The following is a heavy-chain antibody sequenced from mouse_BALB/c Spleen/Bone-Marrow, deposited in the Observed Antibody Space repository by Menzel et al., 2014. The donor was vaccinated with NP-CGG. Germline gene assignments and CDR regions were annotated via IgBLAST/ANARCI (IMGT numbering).Heavy chain of an antibody. CDR1: GYTFTDYH. Sequence: VQLQQSGAELVRPGASVKISCKAFGYTFTDYHINWVKQRPGQGLAWIGYINPYNDYTNYNQKFKGKATLIVDKSSSTAYMELSSLTSEDSAVFYCARHGSSFVRIAYWSQGTLVTISA. V-gene: IGHV1S45*01. CDR2: INPYNDYT. J-gene: IGHJ3*01. D-gene: IGHD1-1*01. CDR3: ARHGSSFVRIAY.